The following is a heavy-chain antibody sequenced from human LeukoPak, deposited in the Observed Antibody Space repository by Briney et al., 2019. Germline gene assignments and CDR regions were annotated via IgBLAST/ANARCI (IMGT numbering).Heavy chain of an antibody. V-gene: IGHV3-23*01. J-gene: IGHJ4*02. CDR2: ISGSGGST. CDR1: GFTFSSYA. Sequence: GGSLRLSCAASGFTFSSYAMSWVRQAPGKGLEWVSGISGSGGSTYYADSVKGRFTISRDNSKNTLYLQMNSLRAEDTAVYCCAKGNTIFGVVIPLDYWGQGTLVTVSS. CDR3: AKGNTIFGVVIPLDY. D-gene: IGHD3-3*01.